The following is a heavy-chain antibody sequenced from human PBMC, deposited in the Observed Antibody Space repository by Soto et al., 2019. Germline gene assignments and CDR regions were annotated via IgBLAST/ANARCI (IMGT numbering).Heavy chain of an antibody. Sequence: PGESLKISCKGSGYSFANYWIGWVRQMPGKGLEWMGIIYPGDSDTRYSPSFQGQVTISADKSISTAYLQWSGLKASHTAMYNSARHAKTYCYMDIWGKGTLVTVSS. CDR1: GYSFANYW. J-gene: IGHJ6*03. V-gene: IGHV5-51*01. CDR2: IYPGDSDT. CDR3: ARHAKTYCYMDI.